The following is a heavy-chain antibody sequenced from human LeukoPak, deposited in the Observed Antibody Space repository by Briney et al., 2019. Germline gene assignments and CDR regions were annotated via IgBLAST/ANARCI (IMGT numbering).Heavy chain of an antibody. CDR1: GGSFSGYY. CDR3: ARAPGLYCGGDCYSGDY. V-gene: IGHV4-34*01. CDR2: INHSGST. D-gene: IGHD2-21*02. J-gene: IGHJ4*02. Sequence: ETPSLTCAVYGGSFSGYYWSWICQPPGKGLEWIGEINHSGSTNYNPSLKSRVTISVDTSKNQFSLKLSSVTAADTAVYYCARAPGLYCGGDCYSGDYWGQGTLVTVSS.